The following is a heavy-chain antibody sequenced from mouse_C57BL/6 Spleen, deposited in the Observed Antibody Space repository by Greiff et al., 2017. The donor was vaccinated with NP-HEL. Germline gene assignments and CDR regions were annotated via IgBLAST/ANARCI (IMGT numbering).Heavy chain of an antibody. V-gene: IGHV5-4*01. CDR2: ISDGGSYT. J-gene: IGHJ2*01. CDR1: GFTFSSYA. Sequence: EVTLVESGGGLVKPGGSLKLSCAASGFTFSSYAMSWVRQTPEKRLEWVATISDGGSYTYYPDNVKGRFTISRDNAKNNLYLQMSHLKSEDTAMYYCAREGYYGNLDYWGQGTTLTGSS. CDR3: AREGYYGNLDY. D-gene: IGHD2-1*01.